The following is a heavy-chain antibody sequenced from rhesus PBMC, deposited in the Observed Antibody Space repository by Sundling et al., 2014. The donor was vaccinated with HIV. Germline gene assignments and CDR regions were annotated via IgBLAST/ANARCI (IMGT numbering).Heavy chain of an antibody. CDR3: ARDREVDTAGTFGY. Sequence: QVQLQESGPGLVKPSETLSLTCAVSGGSVNNYYWSWIRQPPGKGLEWIGSIFGNSANTSYNASLKNRVTISKDTSKNQFSLKLSSVTAADTAVYYCARDREVDTAGTFGYLGQGVLVTVSS. CDR2: IFGNSANT. J-gene: IGHJ4*01. CDR1: GGSVNNYY. V-gene: IGHV4-160*01. D-gene: IGHD5-24*01.